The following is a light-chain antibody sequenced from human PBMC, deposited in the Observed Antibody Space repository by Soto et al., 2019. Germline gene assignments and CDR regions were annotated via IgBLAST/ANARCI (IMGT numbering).Light chain of an antibody. CDR2: AAS. J-gene: IGKJ4*01. CDR1: QAITTY. CDR3: QQTYDTPLT. V-gene: IGKV1-39*01. Sequence: DIQMTQSPSFLSASVGDRVTLTCRASQAITTYLSWYQQKPGKAPKLLIYAASSLQSGVPSRFSGSGSGTDFTLTISSLQPEDFAAYYCQQTYDTPLTFGGGTKVEIK.